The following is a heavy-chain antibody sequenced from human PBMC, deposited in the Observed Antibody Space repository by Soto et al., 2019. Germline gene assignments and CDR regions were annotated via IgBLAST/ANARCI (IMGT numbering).Heavy chain of an antibody. J-gene: IGHJ6*02. CDR2: INPNSGGT. Sequence: ASVKVSCKASGYTFTGYYMHWVRQAPGQGLEWMGWINPNSGGTNYAQKFQGWVTMTRDTSISTAYMELSRLRSDDTAVYYCAGGRQGSSGSIYYYYYGMDVWGQGTTVTVSS. V-gene: IGHV1-2*04. CDR1: GYTFTGYY. CDR3: AGGRQGSSGSIYYYYYGMDV. D-gene: IGHD6-19*01.